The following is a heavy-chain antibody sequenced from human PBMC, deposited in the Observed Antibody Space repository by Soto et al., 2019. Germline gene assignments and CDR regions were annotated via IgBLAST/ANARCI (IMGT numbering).Heavy chain of an antibody. J-gene: IGHJ5*02. D-gene: IGHD2-8*01. V-gene: IGHV1-69*01. CDR2: IILALGTP. Sequence: QVLLVQSGAEMKQPGSSVSVSCKASGDSFTNYAFTWVRQAPGQGPDWLGGIILALGTPHYSQRFQGRLTITGDESSSTVYMELGSLRLVATAVYYCGRYCTNTKCRGGYYLDLWGQGTLLSVSS. CDR3: GRYCTNTKCRGGYYLDL. CDR1: GDSFTNYA.